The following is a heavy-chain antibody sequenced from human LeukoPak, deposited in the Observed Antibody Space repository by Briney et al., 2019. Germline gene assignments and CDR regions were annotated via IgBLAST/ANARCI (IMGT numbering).Heavy chain of an antibody. V-gene: IGHV3-48*03. CDR1: GFLFNTYE. CDR2: ISSSGSTI. Sequence: GGSLRLSCAASGFLFNTYEMNWVRQAPGKGLEWVSYISSSGSTIYYADSVKGRFTISRDNAKNSLYLQMNSLRAEDTAVYYCAELGITMIGGVWGKGTTVTISS. J-gene: IGHJ6*04. CDR3: AELGITMIGGV. D-gene: IGHD3-10*02.